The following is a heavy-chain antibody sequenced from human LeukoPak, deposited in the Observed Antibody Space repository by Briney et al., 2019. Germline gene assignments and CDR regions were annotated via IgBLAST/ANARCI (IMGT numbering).Heavy chain of an antibody. D-gene: IGHD3-10*01. CDR1: LFTFDDYA. V-gene: IGHV3-9*01. CDR2: ISWNSGSI. Sequence: PGRSLRLSCAPSLFTFDDYAMHWVRQAPGKGLEWVSGISWNSGSIGYADSVKGRFTISRDNAKNSLYLQMNSLRAEDTALYYCASGFSFDPWGQGTLVTVSS. CDR3: ASGFSFDP. J-gene: IGHJ5*02.